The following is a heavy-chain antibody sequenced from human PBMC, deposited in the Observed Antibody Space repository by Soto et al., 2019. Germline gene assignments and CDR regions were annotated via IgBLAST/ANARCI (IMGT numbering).Heavy chain of an antibody. V-gene: IGHV4-34*01. J-gene: IGHJ5*02. Sequence: SETLSLTCAVYGGSFSGYYWSWIRQPPGKGLEWIGEINHSGSTNYNPSLKSRVTISVDTSKNQFSLKLSSVTAADTAVYYCARGKGGVTTVTRVWFDPWGQGTLVTVSS. CDR3: ARGKGGVTTVTRVWFDP. CDR1: GGSFSGYY. D-gene: IGHD4-4*01. CDR2: INHSGST.